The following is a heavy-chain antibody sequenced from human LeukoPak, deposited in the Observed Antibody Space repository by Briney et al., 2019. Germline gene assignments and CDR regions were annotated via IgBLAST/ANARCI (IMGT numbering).Heavy chain of an antibody. CDR1: GFTFSSPW. Sequence: GGSLRLSCAASGFTFSSPWMSWVRQTPEKGLEWVASIKEDGSDKYHVDSVKGRFTISRDNAKNSLSLHMNSLRAEDTAVYYCVRNSWKAFDYWGQGTLVTVSS. CDR2: IKEDGSDK. CDR3: VRNSWKAFDY. J-gene: IGHJ4*02. D-gene: IGHD1-26*01. V-gene: IGHV3-7*04.